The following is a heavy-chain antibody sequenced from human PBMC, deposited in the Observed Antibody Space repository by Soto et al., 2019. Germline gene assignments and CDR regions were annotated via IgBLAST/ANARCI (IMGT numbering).Heavy chain of an antibody. V-gene: IGHV1-18*01. Sequence: ASVKVSCKASGYTFTSYGISWVRQAPGQGLEWMGWISAYNGNTDYAQKLQGRVTMTTDTSTSTAHMELRSLRSDDTAVYYCARGNGQQLVRSYGMDVWGQGTTVNVSS. J-gene: IGHJ6*02. D-gene: IGHD6-13*01. CDR2: ISAYNGNT. CDR3: ARGNGQQLVRSYGMDV. CDR1: GYTFTSYG.